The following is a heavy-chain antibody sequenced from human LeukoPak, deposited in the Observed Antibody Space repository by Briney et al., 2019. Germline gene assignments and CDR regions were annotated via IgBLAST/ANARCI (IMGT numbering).Heavy chain of an antibody. V-gene: IGHV4-34*01. CDR2: INHSGST. Sequence: PSETLSLTCAVYGGSFSGYYWSWIRQPPGKGPEWIGEINHSGSTNYNPSLKSRVTISVDTSKNQFSLKLSSVTAADTAVYYCARGPGGSYRSGLGRRLYYFDYWGQGTLVTVSS. CDR1: GGSFSGYY. J-gene: IGHJ4*02. D-gene: IGHD3-16*02. CDR3: ARGPGGSYRSGLGRRLYYFDY.